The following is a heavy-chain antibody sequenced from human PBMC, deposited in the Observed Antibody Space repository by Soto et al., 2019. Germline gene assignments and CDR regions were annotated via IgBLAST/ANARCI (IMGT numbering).Heavy chain of an antibody. Sequence: PSQTRSLTCTVSVGSISSGGYYWSWIRQHPGKGLEWIGYIYYGGSTYYNPSLKSRVTISVDTSKNQFSLKLSSVTAADTAVYYCAREASDFGSGYYDYGKDVWGQGTTVTVSS. V-gene: IGHV4-31*03. CDR3: AREASDFGSGYYDYGKDV. D-gene: IGHD3-3*01. J-gene: IGHJ6*02. CDR1: VGSISSGGYY. CDR2: IYYGGST.